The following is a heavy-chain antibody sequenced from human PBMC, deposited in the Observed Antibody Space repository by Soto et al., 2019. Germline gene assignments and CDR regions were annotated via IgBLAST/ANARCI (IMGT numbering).Heavy chain of an antibody. CDR1: GFTFSTYG. V-gene: IGHV3-33*06. Sequence: PGGSLRLSCAASGFTFSTYGMHWVRQAPGKGLEWMTVIWYDGSQKYYGDSVNGRFTISRDNSKNTVYLQMNSLRVEDTAVYYCVKEHCGGDCYSEPYFDFWGRGSQVTVSS. J-gene: IGHJ4*02. D-gene: IGHD2-21*02. CDR2: IWYDGSQK. CDR3: VKEHCGGDCYSEPYFDF.